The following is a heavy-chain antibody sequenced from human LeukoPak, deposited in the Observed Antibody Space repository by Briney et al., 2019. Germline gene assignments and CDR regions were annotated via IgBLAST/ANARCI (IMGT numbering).Heavy chain of an antibody. CDR3: AGPHEDYYDSSGYPDYYFDY. D-gene: IGHD3-22*01. Sequence: PGRSLRLSCAASGFTFSDYYMSWIRQAPGKGLEWVSYISSSGSTIYYADSVKGRFTISRDNAKNSLYLQMNSLRAEGTAVYYCAGPHEDYYDSSGYPDYYFDYWGQGTLVTVSS. J-gene: IGHJ4*02. V-gene: IGHV3-11*01. CDR2: ISSSGSTI. CDR1: GFTFSDYY.